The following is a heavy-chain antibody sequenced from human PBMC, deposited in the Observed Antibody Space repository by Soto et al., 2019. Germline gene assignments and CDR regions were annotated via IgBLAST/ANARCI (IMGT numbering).Heavy chain of an antibody. CDR3: ASLRADSSRRPRACDF. Sequence: SSETLSLTCTVSGGSISSYYWSWIRQPPGKGLEWIGYIFYSGSTNYNPSLKSRVTISVDTSKNQFSLKLSSVTAADTAVYYCASLRADSSRRPRACDFWGKATMGTVSS. D-gene: IGHD3-10*01. J-gene: IGHJ4*02. CDR1: GGSISSYY. V-gene: IGHV4-59*08. CDR2: IFYSGST.